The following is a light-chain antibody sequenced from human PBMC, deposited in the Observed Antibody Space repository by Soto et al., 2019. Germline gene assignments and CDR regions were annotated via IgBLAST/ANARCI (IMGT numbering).Light chain of an antibody. Sequence: NFMLTQPHSVSESPGKTVTISCTGSSGSIASGYVQWYQQRPGRAPTTLIYEDNQRPAGVPERFSGSIDSSSNSASLTISGLRPEDEADYYCQSSDGNNMVFGGGTKLTVL. CDR1: SGSIASGY. J-gene: IGLJ2*01. V-gene: IGLV6-57*02. CDR3: QSSDGNNMV. CDR2: EDN.